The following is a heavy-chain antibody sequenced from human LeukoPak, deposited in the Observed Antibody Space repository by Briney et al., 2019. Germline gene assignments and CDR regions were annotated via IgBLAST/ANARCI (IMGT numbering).Heavy chain of an antibody. CDR1: GFTFSSYE. D-gene: IGHD5-12*01. CDR3: AREPYSGYENDAFDI. CDR2: ISTSGTTI. J-gene: IGHJ3*02. V-gene: IGHV3-48*03. Sequence: GGSLRLSCAASGFTFSSYEMNWVRQAPGKGLEWVSYISTSGTTIYYADSVKGRFTISRDNAKNSLYLQMNGLRAEDTAVYYCAREPYSGYENDAFDIWGQGTMVTVSS.